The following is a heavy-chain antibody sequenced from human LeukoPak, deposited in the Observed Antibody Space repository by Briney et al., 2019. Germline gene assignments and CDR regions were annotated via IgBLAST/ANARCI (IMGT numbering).Heavy chain of an antibody. D-gene: IGHD3-22*01. J-gene: IGHJ6*02. CDR2: IYYCGST. Sequence: SETLSLTCTVSGGSISSYYWSWIRQPPGKGLEWIGYIYYCGSTNYNPSLRSRVTISVDTSKNQVPLKLSSVTAADTAVYYCARDHWYYYDSSGFRDYYYYGMDVWGQGTTVTVSS. V-gene: IGHV4-59*01. CDR3: ARDHWYYYDSSGFRDYYYYGMDV. CDR1: GGSISSYY.